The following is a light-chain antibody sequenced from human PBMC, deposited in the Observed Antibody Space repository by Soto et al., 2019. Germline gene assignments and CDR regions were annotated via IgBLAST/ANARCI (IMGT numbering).Light chain of an antibody. CDR1: SSNIGNNY. CDR3: GTWYISLNAGV. J-gene: IGLJ2*01. V-gene: IGLV1-51*01. Sequence: QSVLTQPPSVSAAPGQKVTISCSGSSSNIGNNYVSWYQHLPGTAPKLLIYDNDKRPSGIPDRFSGSKSGTSATLGITGLQTGDEADYYCGTWYISLNAGVFGGGTQLTVL. CDR2: DND.